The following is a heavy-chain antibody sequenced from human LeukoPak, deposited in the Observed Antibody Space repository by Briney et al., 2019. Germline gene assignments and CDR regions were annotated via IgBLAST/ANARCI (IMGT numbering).Heavy chain of an antibody. V-gene: IGHV4-34*01. D-gene: IGHD2-8*01. CDR3: ARGRATNYANYYYYYMGV. J-gene: IGHJ6*03. CDR1: GGSFSGYY. Sequence: PSETLSLTCAVYGGSFSGYYWSWIRQPPGKGLEWIGEINHSGSTNYNPSLKSRVTISVDTSKNQFSLKLSSVTAADTAVYYCARGRATNYANYYYYYMGVWGKGTTVTVSS. CDR2: INHSGST.